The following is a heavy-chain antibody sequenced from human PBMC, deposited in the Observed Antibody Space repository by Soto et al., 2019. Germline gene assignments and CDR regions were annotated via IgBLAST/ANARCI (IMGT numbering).Heavy chain of an antibody. CDR3: ARVRGFYSGSERGGLGMDV. D-gene: IGHD1-26*01. V-gene: IGHV3-48*02. CDR1: GFTFSSYS. Sequence: EVQLVESGGGLVQPGGSLRLSCAASGFTFSSYSMNWVRQAPGEGLEWDSYVRSSSSTIYYADSVKVRFTISRDNAKNSLYLQMNSLRDEDTAVYYCARVRGFYSGSERGGLGMDVWGQGTTVTVSS. CDR2: VRSSSSTI. J-gene: IGHJ6*02.